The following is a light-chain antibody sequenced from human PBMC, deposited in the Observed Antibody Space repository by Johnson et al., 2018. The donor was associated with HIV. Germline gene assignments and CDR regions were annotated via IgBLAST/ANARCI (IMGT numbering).Light chain of an antibody. Sequence: HSVLTQPPSVSAAPGQKVTISCSGSSSNIGNNYVSWYQQLPGTAPKLLIYENNKRPSGIPDRFSGSKSGTSATLGITGLQTGDEADYYCGTWDSSLSADVFGTGTKGTVL. J-gene: IGLJ1*01. CDR1: SSNIGNNY. CDR3: GTWDSSLSADV. CDR2: ENN. V-gene: IGLV1-51*02.